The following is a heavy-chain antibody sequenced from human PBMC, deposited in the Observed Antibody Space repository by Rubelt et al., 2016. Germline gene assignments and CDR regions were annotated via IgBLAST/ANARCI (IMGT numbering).Heavy chain of an antibody. CDR2: IIPILGIA. D-gene: IGHD1-26*01. CDR1: GYTFTGYY. Sequence: QVQLVQSGAEVKKPGASVKVSCKASGYTFTGYYMHWVRQAPGQGLEWMGRIIPILGIANYAQKFQGRGTITADKATSTAYMELGSLRSEDTAVYYCARDPRSYHAFDIWGQGTMVTVSS. V-gene: IGHV1-69*09. CDR3: ARDPRSYHAFDI. J-gene: IGHJ3*02.